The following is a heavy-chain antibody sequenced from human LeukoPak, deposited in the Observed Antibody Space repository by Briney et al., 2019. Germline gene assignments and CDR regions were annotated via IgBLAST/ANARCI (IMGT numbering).Heavy chain of an antibody. D-gene: IGHD5-18*01. J-gene: IGHJ4*02. CDR3: AREQGYSYGYDY. V-gene: IGHV1-3*01. Sequence: KFQGRVTITRDTSASTAYMELSSLRSEDTAVYYCAREQGYSYGYDYRGQGTLVTVSS.